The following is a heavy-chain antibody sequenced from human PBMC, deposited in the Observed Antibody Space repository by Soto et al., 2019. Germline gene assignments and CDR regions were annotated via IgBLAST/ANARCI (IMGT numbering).Heavy chain of an antibody. CDR2: IYYSGST. CDR3: ARQGSSSWYFIIDYYYGTDV. J-gene: IGHJ6*02. D-gene: IGHD6-13*01. Sequence: PSETLSLTCTVSGGSISSSSYYWGWIRQPPGKGLEWIGSIYYSGSTYYNPSLKSRVTISVDTSKNQFSLKLSSVTAADTAVYYCARQGSSSWYFIIDYYYGTDVWGQGTTVTVSS. V-gene: IGHV4-39*01. CDR1: GGSISSSSYY.